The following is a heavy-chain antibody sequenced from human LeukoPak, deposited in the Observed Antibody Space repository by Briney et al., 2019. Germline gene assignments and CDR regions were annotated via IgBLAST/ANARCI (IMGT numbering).Heavy chain of an antibody. J-gene: IGHJ4*02. Sequence: SETLSLTCTVSGVSITTYYWSWLRQPPGKALECFGFIYHSGNTNYNPSLKSRVTMSVDTSKSQFSLRLSSVTAADTDVYYCATMTRRGQYDFDNWGQGTLVTVSS. CDR3: ATMTRRGQYDFDN. CDR1: GVSITTYY. D-gene: IGHD3-22*01. CDR2: IYHSGNT. V-gene: IGHV4-4*09.